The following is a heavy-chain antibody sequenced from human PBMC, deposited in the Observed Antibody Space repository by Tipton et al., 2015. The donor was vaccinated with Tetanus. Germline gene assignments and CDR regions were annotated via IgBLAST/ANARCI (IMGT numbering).Heavy chain of an antibody. CDR3: ARATSTGPAYSWFAP. Sequence: TLSLTCTVSGGSISSDGAYWSWIRQHPGEGLEWIGYISNRGSTYYNPSLKSRVTISVDTSQKQISLKVNSVTAADTAVYYCARATSTGPAYSWFAPWGQGTLVTVSS. J-gene: IGHJ5*02. CDR1: GGSISSDGAY. V-gene: IGHV4-31*03. D-gene: IGHD2-8*02. CDR2: ISNRGST.